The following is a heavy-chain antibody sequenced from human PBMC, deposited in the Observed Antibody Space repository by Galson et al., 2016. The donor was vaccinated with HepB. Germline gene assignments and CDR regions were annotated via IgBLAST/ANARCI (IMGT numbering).Heavy chain of an antibody. CDR2: ISDSGDKT. Sequence: SLRLSCAASGFTFSDLGMRWVRQAPGKGLEWVSSISDSGDKTFYADSVKGRFTVSRDNSKNTLFLHMTSLRADDTALYYCLSTTLTTTLWGQGTLVIVSA. CDR3: LSTTLTTTL. CDR1: GFTFSDLG. D-gene: IGHD4-17*01. V-gene: IGHV3-23*01. J-gene: IGHJ4*02.